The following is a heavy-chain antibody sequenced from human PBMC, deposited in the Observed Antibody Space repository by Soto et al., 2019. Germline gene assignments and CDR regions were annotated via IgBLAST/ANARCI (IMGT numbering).Heavy chain of an antibody. V-gene: IGHV4-61*05. J-gene: IGHJ5*02. CDR2: IYHSGST. Sequence: SETLSLTCTVSGGSISSSSYYWGWIRQPPGKGLEWIGYIYHSGSTLYNPSLKSRVTISVDKSKNQFSLKLTSVTAADTAVYYCARDQLEGNWFDPWGQGTLVTVSS. CDR3: ARDQLEGNWFDP. CDR1: GGSISSSSYY. D-gene: IGHD1-1*01.